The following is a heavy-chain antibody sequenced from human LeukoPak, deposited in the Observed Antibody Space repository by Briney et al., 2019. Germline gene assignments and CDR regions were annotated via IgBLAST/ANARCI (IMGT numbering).Heavy chain of an antibody. CDR1: GGSISSGSYY. Sequence: MSSVTLSLTCTVSGGSISSGSYYWSWIRQPAGKGLEWIGRIYTSGSTNYNPSLKSRVTISVDTSKNQFSLKLSSVTAADTAVYYCARDRAIFGVVSYLYYMDVWGKGTTVTVSS. V-gene: IGHV4-61*02. CDR2: IYTSGST. D-gene: IGHD3-3*01. CDR3: ARDRAIFGVVSYLYYMDV. J-gene: IGHJ6*03.